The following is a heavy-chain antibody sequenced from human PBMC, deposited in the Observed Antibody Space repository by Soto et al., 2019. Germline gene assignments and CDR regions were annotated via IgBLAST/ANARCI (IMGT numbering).Heavy chain of an antibody. CDR1: GFTFTSYW. Sequence: GGSLRLSCAASGFTFTSYWMHWVRQTPGKGLVWVSRINSDGTDTVYVDSVKGRFTISRDNAKNTLFLQMNSLRAEDTAVYYCTRSITGYSYADTWGQGTLVTVSS. V-gene: IGHV3-74*01. D-gene: IGHD5-18*01. CDR2: INSDGTDT. CDR3: TRSITGYSYADT. J-gene: IGHJ5*02.